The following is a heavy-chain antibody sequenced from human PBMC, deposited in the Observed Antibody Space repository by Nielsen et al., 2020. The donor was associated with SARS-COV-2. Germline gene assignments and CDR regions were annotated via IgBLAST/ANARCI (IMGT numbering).Heavy chain of an antibody. CDR3: ARQLTGTTQTGGY. CDR1: GYSFTSYW. V-gene: IGHV5-10-1*01. J-gene: IGHJ4*02. D-gene: IGHD1-7*01. CDR2: IDPSDSYT. Sequence: GESLKISCKGSGYSFTSYWISWVRQMPGKGLEWMGRIDPSDSYTNYSPSFQGHVTISADKSISTAYLQWSSLKASDTAMYYCARQLTGTTQTGGYWGQGTLVTVSS.